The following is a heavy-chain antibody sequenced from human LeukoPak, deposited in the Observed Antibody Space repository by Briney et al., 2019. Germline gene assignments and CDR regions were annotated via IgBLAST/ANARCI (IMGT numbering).Heavy chain of an antibody. CDR1: GFTFNNYW. D-gene: IGHD3-10*01. CDR2: IKQGESEK. Sequence: GGSLRLSCEASGFTFNNYWMSWFRQAPGKGLEWVANIKQGESEKNYVDSVKGRFTISRDNVKNSLYLQMNSLRAEDTAAYSCARVNDYDSGSLYRPIDYWGQGTLVTVSS. V-gene: IGHV3-7*01. CDR3: ARVNDYDSGSLYRPIDY. J-gene: IGHJ4*02.